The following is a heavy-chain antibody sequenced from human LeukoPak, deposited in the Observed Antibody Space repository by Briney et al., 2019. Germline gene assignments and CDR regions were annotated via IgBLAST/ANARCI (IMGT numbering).Heavy chain of an antibody. J-gene: IGHJ4*02. V-gene: IGHV3-74*01. CDR3: ATEAERPGYSKGIDFDY. CDR1: GVTLSSYW. D-gene: IGHD1-26*01. Sequence: GGSLRLSCAASGVTLSSYWMHWVRQAPGKGPVWVSRINNGGGSTYYAHSVRGGFTTSRDNAKNTLCMRMSSTRVEATAEYYCATEAERPGYSKGIDFDYWGQGTLVTVSS. CDR2: INNGGGST.